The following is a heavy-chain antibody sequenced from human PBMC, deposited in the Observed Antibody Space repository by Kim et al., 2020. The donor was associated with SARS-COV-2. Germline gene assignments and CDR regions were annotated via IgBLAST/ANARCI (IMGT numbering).Heavy chain of an antibody. Sequence: SVKVSCKASGGTFSSYAISWVRQAPGQGLEWMGGIIPIFGTANYAQKFQGRVTITADESTSTAYMELSSLRSDDTAVYYCARGGLSMVRGVMRYWGQGTLVTVSS. CDR2: IIPIFGTA. CDR1: GGTFSSYA. J-gene: IGHJ4*02. CDR3: ARGGLSMVRGVMRY. V-gene: IGHV1-69*13. D-gene: IGHD3-10*01.